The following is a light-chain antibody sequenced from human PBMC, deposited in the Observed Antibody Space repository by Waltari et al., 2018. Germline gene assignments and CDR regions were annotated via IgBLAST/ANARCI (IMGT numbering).Light chain of an antibody. J-gene: IGLJ2*01. CDR1: SSDVGGYNS. Sequence: SALTQPASVSGSLGQSITLSCTGTSSDVGGYNSVASYQQHPGKAPKLVIHDVSNRPSGVSIRFSGSKSGNTASLTISGLQADDEADYYCISYSSATPGNVVIGGGTKLTVL. V-gene: IGLV2-14*01. CDR3: ISYSSATPGNVV. CDR2: DVS.